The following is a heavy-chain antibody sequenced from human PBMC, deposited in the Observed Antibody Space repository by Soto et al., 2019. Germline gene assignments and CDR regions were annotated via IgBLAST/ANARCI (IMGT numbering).Heavy chain of an antibody. CDR1: GGSITSGDDY. V-gene: IGHV4-30-4*08. CDR2: IYHSRIT. Sequence: QVQLQESGPGLVKPSQTLSLTCTVSGGSITSGDDYWSWIRQPPGKALEWIGYIYHSRITNYNPSLTSRVTISADTSKNQLSLKLSSVTAADTAAYFCARARAVVMPVVWDVWGQGTTVIFSS. D-gene: IGHD2-15*01. J-gene: IGHJ6*02. CDR3: ARARAVVMPVVWDV.